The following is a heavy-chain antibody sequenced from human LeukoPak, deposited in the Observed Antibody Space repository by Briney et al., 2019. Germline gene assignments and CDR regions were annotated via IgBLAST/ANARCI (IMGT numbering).Heavy chain of an antibody. J-gene: IGHJ4*02. CDR3: ARGKWLRFDYFDY. V-gene: IGHV4-38-2*02. D-gene: IGHD5-12*01. CDR1: RYSIRSDYY. Sequence: PSETLSLTCSVSRYSIRSDYYWGWIRQPPGKGLEWIASIYHSGYTYYNASLKSRVTLSVDTSKNQFSLKLSSVTAADTAVYYCARGKWLRFDYFDYWGQGTLVTVSS. CDR2: IYHSGYT.